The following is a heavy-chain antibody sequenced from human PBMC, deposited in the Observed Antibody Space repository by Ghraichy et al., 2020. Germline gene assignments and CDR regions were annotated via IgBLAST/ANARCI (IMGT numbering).Heavy chain of an antibody. CDR1: GFTLSSYW. Sequence: GGSLRLSCAASGFTLSSYWMSWFRQAPGKGLEWVANINHEGTEENYVDSVKGRFTISRDNAKNSLYLQMISLRAEDTAVYYCGRPLYQRNDFRLGYWGQGTLVPVSS. CDR2: INHEGTEE. D-gene: IGHD3/OR15-3a*01. CDR3: GRPLYQRNDFRLGY. J-gene: IGHJ4*02. V-gene: IGHV3-7*01.